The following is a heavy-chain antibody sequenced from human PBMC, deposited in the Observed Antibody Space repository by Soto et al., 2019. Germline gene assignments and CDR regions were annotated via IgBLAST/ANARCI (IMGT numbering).Heavy chain of an antibody. CDR2: ISYDGSNK. J-gene: IGHJ4*02. CDR1: GFAFSSYG. CDR3: AKDLYSGSSHPDY. D-gene: IGHD1-26*01. Sequence: QVQLVESGGGVVQPGRSLRLSCAAYGFAFSSYGMHWIRQAPGKGLEWVAVISYDGSNKYYADSVKGRFTNSRDNSKNTLYLQMNSLRAEDTAVYYCAKDLYSGSSHPDYWGQGTLVTVSS. V-gene: IGHV3-30*18.